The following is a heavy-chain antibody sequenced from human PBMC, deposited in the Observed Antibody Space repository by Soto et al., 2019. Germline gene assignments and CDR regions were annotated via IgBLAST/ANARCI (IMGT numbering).Heavy chain of an antibody. CDR2: INHSGST. Sequence: KLSETLSLTCAVYGGSFSGYYWSWIRQPPGKGLEWIGEINHSGSTNYNPSLKSRVTISVDTSKNQFSLKLSSVTAADTAVYYCARAPRGVGFDYWGQGTLVTVSS. CDR3: ARAPRGVGFDY. V-gene: IGHV4-34*01. CDR1: GGSFSGYY. D-gene: IGHD1-26*01. J-gene: IGHJ4*02.